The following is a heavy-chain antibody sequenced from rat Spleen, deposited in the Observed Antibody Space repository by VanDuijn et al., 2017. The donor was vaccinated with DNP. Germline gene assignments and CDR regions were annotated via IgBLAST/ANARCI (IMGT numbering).Heavy chain of an antibody. Sequence: QVTLKESGPGILQPSQTLTLTCSLSGFSLSTYGMSVGWIRQSSGLGLEWLALIWWNDDKFYNPSLKNRLIISKDTSNNQAFLKITNMNTADTAIYYCARRGLGTTPFDYWGQGVMVTVSS. CDR3: ARRGLGTTPFDY. J-gene: IGHJ2*01. V-gene: IGHV8-28*01. CDR2: IWWNDDK. D-gene: IGHD1-5*01. CDR1: GFSLSTYGMS.